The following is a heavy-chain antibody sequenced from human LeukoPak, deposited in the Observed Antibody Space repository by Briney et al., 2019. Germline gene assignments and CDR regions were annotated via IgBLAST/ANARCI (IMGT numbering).Heavy chain of an antibody. V-gene: IGHV1-2*02. CDR1: GYTFTAYY. Sequence: GASVKVSCKASGYTFTAYYMHWVRQAPGQGLEWMGWINPNSGGTDFAQIFQGRVTMTRDTSISTACMELTSLRSDDTAVYYCARMSTSWYADYWGQGTLVTVPT. CDR2: INPNSGGT. D-gene: IGHD6-13*01. CDR3: ARMSTSWYADY. J-gene: IGHJ4*02.